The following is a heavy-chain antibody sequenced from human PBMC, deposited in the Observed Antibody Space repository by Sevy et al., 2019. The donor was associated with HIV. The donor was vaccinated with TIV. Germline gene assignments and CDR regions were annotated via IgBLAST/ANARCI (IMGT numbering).Heavy chain of an antibody. V-gene: IGHV4-39*01. CDR3: ARGEDSAMIDY. J-gene: IGHJ4*02. D-gene: IGHD5-18*01. CDR1: GGSISSGSYY. CDR2: MYYDGSA. Sequence: SETLSLTCTVSGGSISSGSYYWGWIRQPPGKGLEWIGTMYYDGSAYYNPSHQSRVSMSVDTSKNQFSLNLSSVTAADTAVYFCARGEDSAMIDYWGQGTLVTVSS.